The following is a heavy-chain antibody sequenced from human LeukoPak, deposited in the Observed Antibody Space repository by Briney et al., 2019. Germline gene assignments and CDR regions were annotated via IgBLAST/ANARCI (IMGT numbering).Heavy chain of an antibody. CDR3: ARALRVLWFGEPYPGMDV. D-gene: IGHD3-10*01. CDR2: ISGSGGST. CDR1: GFTFSSYA. Sequence: GGSLRLSCAASGFTFSSYAMSWVRQAPGKGLEWVSAISGSGGSTYYADSVKGRFTISRDNSKNTLHLQMNSLRADDTAVYYCARALRVLWFGEPYPGMDVWGQGTTVTVSS. V-gene: IGHV3-23*01. J-gene: IGHJ6*02.